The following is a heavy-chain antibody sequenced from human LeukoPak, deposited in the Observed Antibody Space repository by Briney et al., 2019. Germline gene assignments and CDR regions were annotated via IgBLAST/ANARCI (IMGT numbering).Heavy chain of an antibody. CDR3: AKGGHTAMASPDLSFDY. Sequence: SETLSLTCSVSGYSISSGYFWGWIRQPPGKGLEWIGSIYHSGRTYYNPSLKSRVTISVDTSKNQFSLKLSSLIAADTAVYYCAKGGHTAMASPDLSFDYWGQGTLVTVSS. V-gene: IGHV4-38-2*02. CDR1: GYSISSGYF. D-gene: IGHD5-18*01. CDR2: IYHSGRT. J-gene: IGHJ4*02.